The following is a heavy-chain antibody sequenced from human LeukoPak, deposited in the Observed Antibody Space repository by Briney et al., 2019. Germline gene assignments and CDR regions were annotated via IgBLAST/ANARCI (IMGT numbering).Heavy chain of an antibody. J-gene: IGHJ5*02. CDR3: ARGVAAAGGRWFDP. CDR1: GYTFTDYY. CDR2: INPKSGGT. Sequence: ASVKVSCKVSGYTFTDYYMHWVRQAPGQGLEWMGWINPKSGGTNYAQQFQGRVTMTRDTSFSTAYMELSNLRSDDTAVYYCARGVAAAGGRWFDPWGQGTLVTVSS. V-gene: IGHV1-2*02. D-gene: IGHD6-13*01.